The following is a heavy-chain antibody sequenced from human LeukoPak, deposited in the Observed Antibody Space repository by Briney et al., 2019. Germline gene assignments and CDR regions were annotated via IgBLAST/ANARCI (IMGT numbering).Heavy chain of an antibody. CDR1: GFTFSSYS. CDR3: ARDGPSYYYDSSGYYSLTDY. J-gene: IGHJ4*02. Sequence: GGSLRLSCAASGFTFSSYSMNWVRQAPGKGLEWVSYISSSSSTIYYADSVKGRFTISRDNAKNSLYLQMNSLRAEDTAVYYCARDGPSYYYDSSGYYSLTDYWGQGTLVTVSS. D-gene: IGHD3-22*01. V-gene: IGHV3-48*01. CDR2: ISSSSSTI.